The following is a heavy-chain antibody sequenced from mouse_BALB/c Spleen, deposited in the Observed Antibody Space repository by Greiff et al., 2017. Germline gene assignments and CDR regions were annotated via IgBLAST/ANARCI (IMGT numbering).Heavy chain of an antibody. J-gene: IGHJ1*01. CDR2: INPSSGYT. Sequence: QVQLQQSGAELAKPGASVKMSCKASGYTFTSYWMHWVKQRPGQGLEWIGYINPSSGYTNYNQKFKDKATLTADKSSSTAYMQLSSLTSEDSAVYYCARGITTVVADVWGAGTTVTVSS. CDR3: ARGITTVVADV. D-gene: IGHD1-1*01. V-gene: IGHV1-7*01. CDR1: GYTFTSYW.